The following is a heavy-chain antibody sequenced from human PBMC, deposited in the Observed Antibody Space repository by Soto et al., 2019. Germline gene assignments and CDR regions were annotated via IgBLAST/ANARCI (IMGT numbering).Heavy chain of an antibody. CDR1: GGSISSGGYA. Sequence: PSETLSLTCTVSGGSISSGGYAWSSIRQPPGKGLEWIGYIYHSGSTYYNPSLKSRVTISVDRSKNQFSLKLSSVTAADTAVYYCAVGDWNYYEDVWFDPWGQGTLVTVSS. D-gene: IGHD1-7*01. V-gene: IGHV4-30-2*01. CDR3: AVGDWNYYEDVWFDP. J-gene: IGHJ5*02. CDR2: IYHSGST.